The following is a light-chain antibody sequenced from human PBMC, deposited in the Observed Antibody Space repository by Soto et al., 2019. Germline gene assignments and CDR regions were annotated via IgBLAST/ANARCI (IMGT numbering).Light chain of an antibody. V-gene: IGKV3-20*01. CDR2: GAS. J-gene: IGKJ4*01. CDR1: QSVSRNY. CDR3: QQYGSTPLT. Sequence: EIVLTQSPGTLSLSPGGRATLSCRASQSVSRNYVAWYQQKPGQSPRLLIYGASNRASGIPDRFSGSASGADFTLSIARLEPEDFAMYYCQQYGSTPLTFGGGTKVAIK.